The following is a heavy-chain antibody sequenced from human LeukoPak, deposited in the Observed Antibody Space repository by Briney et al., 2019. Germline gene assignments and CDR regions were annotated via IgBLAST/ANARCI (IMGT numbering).Heavy chain of an antibody. CDR2: IYASGST. D-gene: IGHD5/OR15-5a*01. CDR3: ARDIGYSVIN. V-gene: IGHV4-4*07. CDR1: GGSISSYY. Sequence: SETLSLTCAVSGGSISSYYWNWIRQPAGKGLEWIGRIYASGSTNNPSLKSRVTMSLDTSKNQFSLKLSSVTAADTAVYYCARDIGYSVINWCQGTLVTVSS. J-gene: IGHJ4*02.